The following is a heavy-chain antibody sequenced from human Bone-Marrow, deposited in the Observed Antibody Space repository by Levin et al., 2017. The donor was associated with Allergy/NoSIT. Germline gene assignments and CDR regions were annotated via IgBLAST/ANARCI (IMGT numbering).Heavy chain of an antibody. CDR2: INHSGST. J-gene: IGHJ2*01. D-gene: IGHD1-20*01. CDR1: GGSFSGYY. Sequence: AGGSLRLSCAVYGGSFSGYYWSWIRQPPGKGLEWIGEINHSGSTNYNPSLKSRVTISVDTSKNQFSLKLSSVTAADTAVYYCARDCRITGTYWYFDLWGRGTLVTVSS. CDR3: ARDCRITGTYWYFDL. V-gene: IGHV4-34*01.